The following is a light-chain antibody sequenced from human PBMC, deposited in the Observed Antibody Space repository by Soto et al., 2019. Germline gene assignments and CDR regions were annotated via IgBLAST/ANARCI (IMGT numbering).Light chain of an antibody. CDR2: DAS. V-gene: IGKV1-5*01. CDR1: QSISNR. J-gene: IGKJ1*01. CDR3: QQSYSTPWT. Sequence: DIQMTQAPSTLSASVGDRVTITCRASQSISNRLAWYQQKPGKAPKVLIYDASNLESGVPSRFSGSGSGTEFILTISRLQPEDFATYYCQQSYSTPWTFGQGTKVDIK.